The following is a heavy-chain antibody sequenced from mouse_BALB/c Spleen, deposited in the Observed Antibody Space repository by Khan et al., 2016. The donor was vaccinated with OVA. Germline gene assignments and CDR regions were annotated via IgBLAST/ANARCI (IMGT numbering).Heavy chain of an antibody. CDR2: ISSGGSYT. CDR3: ARQGAATEGCYYAMDY. Sequence: EVELVESGGDLVKPGGSLKLSCVASGFSFSSYGMSWVRQTPDKRLEWVATISSGGSYTYYPDRVTGRFTISRDNAKNTLYLQMSSLKSEDTAMNYWARQGAATEGCYYAMDYWGQGTSVTVSS. V-gene: IGHV5-6*01. J-gene: IGHJ4*01. D-gene: IGHD1-2*01. CDR1: GFSFSSYG.